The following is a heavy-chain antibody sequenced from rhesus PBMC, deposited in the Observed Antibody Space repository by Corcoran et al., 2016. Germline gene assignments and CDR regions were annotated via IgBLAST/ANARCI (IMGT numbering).Heavy chain of an antibody. J-gene: IGHJ2*01. CDR2: VDGTRYGN. V-gene: IGHV4-65*02. D-gene: IGHD6-37*01. CDR3: ARQVGGGKWFFDL. CDR1: GGSVTDSNW. Sequence: QVQLQESGPGLVKPSETLSLTCTVSGGSVTDSNWWTWFRQPPGEGLEWIGNVDGTRYGNYYNPSLKSRLTISKDTSKNQFSLKLNSITAADTAVYYCARQVGGGKWFFDLWGPGTPITISS.